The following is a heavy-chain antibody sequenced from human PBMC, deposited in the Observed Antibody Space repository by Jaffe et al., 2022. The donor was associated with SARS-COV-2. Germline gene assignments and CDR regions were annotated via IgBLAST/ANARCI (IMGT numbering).Heavy chain of an antibody. Sequence: QVQLQESGPGLVKPSETLSLTCSVSGGSMNSYFWSWIRQPPGKGLEWVGHIYYNGNTNYNRSLKTRVSISLDTSEKQFSLRLNSVTAADTAVYFCARLTTTSGSYFTDWPHYFDYWGQGIPVTVSS. CDR1: GGSMNSYF. J-gene: IGHJ4*02. CDR2: IYYNGNT. V-gene: IGHV4-59*01. D-gene: IGHD3-10*01. CDR3: ARLTTTSGSYFTDWPHYFDY.